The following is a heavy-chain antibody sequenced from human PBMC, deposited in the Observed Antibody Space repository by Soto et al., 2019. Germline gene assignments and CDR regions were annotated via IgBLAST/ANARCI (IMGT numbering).Heavy chain of an antibody. CDR1: GYTFTSHG. V-gene: IGHV1-18*01. CDR3: ARDPALYCTNGVCSEWFDP. CDR2: ISAYNGNT. Sequence: GASVKVSCKASGYTFTSHGISWVRQAPGQGLEWMGWISAYNGNTNYAQKLQGRVTMTTDTSTSTAYMELRSLRSDDTAVYYCARDPALYCTNGVCSEWFDPWGQGTLVTVSS. D-gene: IGHD2-8*01. J-gene: IGHJ5*02.